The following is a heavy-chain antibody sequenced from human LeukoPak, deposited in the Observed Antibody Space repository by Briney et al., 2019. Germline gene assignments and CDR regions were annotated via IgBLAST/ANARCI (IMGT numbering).Heavy chain of an antibody. CDR2: IDGDGVNI. V-gene: IGHV3-43*02. J-gene: IGHJ4*02. Sequence: PGGSLRLSCAASGYIFDDFAMHWVRQTPEKGLEWVSFIDGDGVNIYYADSVKGRFTISGDNSKNSLYLQMDSVRTEDTALYYCAKDILGTGWSPFDSWGQGTLVTVSS. D-gene: IGHD6-19*01. CDR3: AKDILGTGWSPFDS. CDR1: GYIFDDFA.